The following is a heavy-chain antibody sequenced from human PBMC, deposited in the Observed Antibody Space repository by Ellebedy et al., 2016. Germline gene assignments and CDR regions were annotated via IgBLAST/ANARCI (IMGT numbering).Heavy chain of an antibody. D-gene: IGHD6-13*01. CDR3: ARGRGSSWPPVFYYYYYYMDV. CDR1: GGSISSSSYY. CDR2: INHSGST. J-gene: IGHJ6*03. Sequence: SETLSLTXTVSGGSISSSSYYWGWIRQPPGKGLEWIGEINHSGSTNYNPSLKSRVTISVDTSKNQFSLKLSSVTAADTAVYYCARGRGSSWPPVFYYYYYYMDVWGKGTTVTVSS. V-gene: IGHV4-39*07.